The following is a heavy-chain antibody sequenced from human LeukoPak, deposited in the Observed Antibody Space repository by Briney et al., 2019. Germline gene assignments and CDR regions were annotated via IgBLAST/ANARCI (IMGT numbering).Heavy chain of an antibody. Sequence: GGSLRLFCAACGFTFSSYDMHCVRQAPEKGREWVSYISSSGSNKYYADSAKGRLTSSRDNAKNFLYVQISDLRAEDTAIYYCARVSSGSYYILDYWGQGTLVTGSS. V-gene: IGHV3-48*03. CDR1: GFTFSSYD. CDR3: ARVSSGSYYILDY. CDR2: ISSSGSNK. J-gene: IGHJ4*02. D-gene: IGHD1-26*01.